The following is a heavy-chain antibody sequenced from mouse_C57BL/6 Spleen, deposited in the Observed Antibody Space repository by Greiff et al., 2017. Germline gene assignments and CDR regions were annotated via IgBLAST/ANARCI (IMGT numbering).Heavy chain of an antibody. CDR1: GYTFTSYW. Sequence: VQLQQPGPELVKPGASVKLSCKASGYTFTSYWMHWLKQRAGHGLVWIGNINPSNGGTNYNEKFKSKATLTVDKSSSTAYLQLSSLTSEDAAVYYCAREGSFTRPGYFDVWGTGTTVTVSS. CDR2: INPSNGGT. J-gene: IGHJ1*03. V-gene: IGHV1-53*01. CDR3: AREGSFTRPGYFDV.